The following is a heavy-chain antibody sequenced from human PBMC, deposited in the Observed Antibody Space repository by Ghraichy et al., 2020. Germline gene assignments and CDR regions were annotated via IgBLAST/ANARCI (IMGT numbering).Heavy chain of an antibody. J-gene: IGHJ4*02. CDR2: FDPEDGET. CDR1: GYTLTELS. Sequence: ASVKVSCKVSGYTLTELSMHWVRQAPGKGLEWMGGFDPEDGETIYAQKFQGRVTMTEDTSTDTAYMELSSLRSEDTAVYYCATLDLLYSGSYWGLDYWGQGTLVTVSS. D-gene: IGHD1-26*01. CDR3: ATLDLLYSGSYWGLDY. V-gene: IGHV1-24*01.